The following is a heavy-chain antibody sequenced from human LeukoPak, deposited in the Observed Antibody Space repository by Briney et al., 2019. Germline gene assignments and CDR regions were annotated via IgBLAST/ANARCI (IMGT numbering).Heavy chain of an antibody. CDR3: ARTQYFDY. J-gene: IGHJ4*02. V-gene: IGHV3-7*01. CDR2: IKQDGSER. CDR1: GFTFSTYW. Sequence: PGGSLRLSCAASGFTFSTYWMSWVRQAPGKGLEWVANIKQDGSERYYVESVKGRFTISRDNAKNSLYLQMNSLRAEDTAFYYCARTQYFDYWGQGTLVTVSS.